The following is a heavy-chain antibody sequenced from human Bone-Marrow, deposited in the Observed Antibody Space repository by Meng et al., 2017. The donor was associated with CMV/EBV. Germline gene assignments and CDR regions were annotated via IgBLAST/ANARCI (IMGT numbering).Heavy chain of an antibody. CDR2: ISGSGGST. CDR3: AKDVSAGSISWYFFY. J-gene: IGHJ4*02. CDR1: GFTFSSYA. D-gene: IGHD6-13*01. V-gene: IGHV3-23*01. Sequence: SGFTFSSYAMSWVRQAPGKGLEWVSAISGSGGSTYYADSVKGRFTISRDNSKNTLYLQVNSLRAEDTAIYYCAKDVSAGSISWYFFYWGQGILVTVSS.